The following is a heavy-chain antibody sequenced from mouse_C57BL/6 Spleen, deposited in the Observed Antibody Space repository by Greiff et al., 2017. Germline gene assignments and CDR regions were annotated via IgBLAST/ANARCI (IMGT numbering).Heavy chain of an antibody. CDR3: AREDPYYAMDY. V-gene: IGHV5-16*01. CDR2: INYDGSST. Sequence: EVMLVESEGGLVQPGSSMKLSCTASGFTFSDYYMAWVRQVPEKGLEWVANINYDGSSTYYLDSLNSRFIISRDNAKNILYLQMSSLKSEDTATYYCAREDPYYAMDYWGQGTSVTVSS. CDR1: GFTFSDYY. J-gene: IGHJ4*01.